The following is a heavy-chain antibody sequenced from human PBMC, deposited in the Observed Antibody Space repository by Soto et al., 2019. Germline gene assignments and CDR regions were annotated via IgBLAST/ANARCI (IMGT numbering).Heavy chain of an antibody. CDR2: ISYDGSNK. CDR1: GFTFSSYA. J-gene: IGHJ4*02. Sequence: QVQLVESGGGVVQPGRSLRLSCAASGFTFSSYAMHWVRQAPGKGLEWVAVISYDGSNKYYADSVKGRFTISRDNSKNTLYLQMNSLRAEDTAVYYCARGDGLGYWGQGTLVTVSS. CDR3: ARGDGLGY. V-gene: IGHV3-30-3*01.